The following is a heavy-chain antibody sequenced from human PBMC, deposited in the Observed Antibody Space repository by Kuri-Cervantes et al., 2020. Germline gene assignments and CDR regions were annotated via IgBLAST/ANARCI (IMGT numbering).Heavy chain of an antibody. D-gene: IGHD3-16*01. CDR3: AVGAGHNWFDP. J-gene: IGHJ5*02. CDR1: GGSVSSGSYY. CDR2: IYYSGST. V-gene: IGHV4-61*01. Sequence: SETLSLTCTVSGGSVSSGSYYWSWIRQPPGKGLEWIGYIYYSGSTNYNPSLKSRATISVDTSKNQFSLKLSSVTAADTAVYYCAVGAGHNWFDPWGQGTLVTVSS.